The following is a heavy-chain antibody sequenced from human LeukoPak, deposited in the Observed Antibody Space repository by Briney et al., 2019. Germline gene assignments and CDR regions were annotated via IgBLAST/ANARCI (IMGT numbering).Heavy chain of an antibody. V-gene: IGHV1-46*01. D-gene: IGHD1-26*01. J-gene: IGHJ4*02. CDR2: INPSGGST. CDR1: GGTLIRQA. Sequence: ASVKVSCKASGGTLIRQAVNWVRQAPGQGLEWMGIINPSGGSTSYAQKFQGRVTTTRDTSTSTVYMELSSLRSEDTAVYYCARGQWELGEDYFDYWGQGTLVTVSS. CDR3: ARGQWELGEDYFDY.